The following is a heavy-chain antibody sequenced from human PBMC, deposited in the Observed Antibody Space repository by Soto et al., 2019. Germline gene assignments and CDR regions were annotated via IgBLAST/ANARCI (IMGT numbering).Heavy chain of an antibody. Sequence: ASVKVSCKASGYTFTSYYMHWVRQAPGQGLEWMGIINPSGGSTSYAQKFQGRVTMTRDTSTSTVYMELSSLRSEDTAVYYCARDQAASGYQYYYYYYGMDVWGQGTTVTVSS. J-gene: IGHJ6*02. CDR1: GYTFTSYY. D-gene: IGHD3-3*01. CDR2: INPSGGST. CDR3: ARDQAASGYQYYYYYYGMDV. V-gene: IGHV1-46*01.